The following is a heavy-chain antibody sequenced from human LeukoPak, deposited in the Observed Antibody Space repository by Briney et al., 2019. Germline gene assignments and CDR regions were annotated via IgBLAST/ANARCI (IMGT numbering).Heavy chain of an antibody. V-gene: IGHV3-7*01. CDR3: ARDDYYDSSGYLRLHAFDI. J-gene: IGHJ3*02. Sequence: GGSLRLSCAASGFTFSSYWMSWVRQAPGKGLEWVANIKQDGSEKYYVDSVKGRFTISRDNAKNSLYLQMNSLRAEDTAVYYCARDDYYDSSGYLRLHAFDIWGQGTMVTVSS. D-gene: IGHD3-22*01. CDR2: IKQDGSEK. CDR1: GFTFSSYW.